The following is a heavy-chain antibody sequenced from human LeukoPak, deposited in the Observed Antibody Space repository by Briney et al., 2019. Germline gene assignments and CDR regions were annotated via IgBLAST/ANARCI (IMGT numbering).Heavy chain of an antibody. CDR2: INAGNGNT. CDR3: ARYPGIAAAGTIMYYGMDV. J-gene: IGHJ6*02. D-gene: IGHD6-13*01. V-gene: IGHV1-3*01. Sequence: ASVKVSCKASGYTFTSYAMHWVRQAPGQRLEWMGWINAGNGNTKYSQKFQGRVTITRDTSASTAYVELSSLRSEDTAVYYCARYPGIAAAGTIMYYGMDVWGQGTTVTVSS. CDR1: GYTFTSYA.